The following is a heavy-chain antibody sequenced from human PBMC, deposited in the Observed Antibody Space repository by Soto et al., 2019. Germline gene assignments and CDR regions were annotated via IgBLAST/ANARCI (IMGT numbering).Heavy chain of an antibody. CDR2: TYYRSKWYN. D-gene: IGHD3-3*01. CDR3: AKQGLCGLYYDFWSGYYSGAFDI. Sequence: SQTLTLTCTISGDSVPSNSAAWNWIRQSQSRGLEWLGRTYYRSKWYNDYAVSVKSRITINPDTSKNQFSLQLNSVTPEDTAVYYCAKQGLCGLYYDFWSGYYSGAFDIWGQGTMVTVSS. V-gene: IGHV6-1*01. CDR1: GDSVPSNSAA. J-gene: IGHJ3*02.